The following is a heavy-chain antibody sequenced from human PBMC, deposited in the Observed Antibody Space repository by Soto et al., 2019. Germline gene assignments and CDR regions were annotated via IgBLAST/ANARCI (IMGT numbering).Heavy chain of an antibody. CDR1: GYTFTSYG. CDR2: ISAYNGNQ. V-gene: IGHV1-18*01. D-gene: IGHD3-3*02. J-gene: IGHJ6*02. Sequence: QVQLVQSGAEVKKPGASGKVSCKASGYTFTSYGISWVRQAPGQGLEWMGWISAYNGNQNYAQKLQGRVTMTTDTSTSTAYMELRSLRSDDTAVYYCARVLDGEPLDYGMDVWGQGTTVTVSS. CDR3: ARVLDGEPLDYGMDV.